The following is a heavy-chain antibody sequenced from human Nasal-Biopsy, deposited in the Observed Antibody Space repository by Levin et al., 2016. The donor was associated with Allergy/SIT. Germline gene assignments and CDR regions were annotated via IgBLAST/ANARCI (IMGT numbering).Heavy chain of an antibody. J-gene: IGHJ4*02. V-gene: IGHV3-11*06. CDR1: GFTFSDYY. D-gene: IGHD1-14*01. CDR2: ISQTSHDT. CDR3: AKTARFLDY. Sequence: GESLKISCAASGFTFSDYYMTWIRQAPGKGLEWLSYISQTSHDTNYADSVKGRFTISRDNAKSSLYLQMDNLRAEDTAIYYCAKTARFLDYWGQGTLVTVSS.